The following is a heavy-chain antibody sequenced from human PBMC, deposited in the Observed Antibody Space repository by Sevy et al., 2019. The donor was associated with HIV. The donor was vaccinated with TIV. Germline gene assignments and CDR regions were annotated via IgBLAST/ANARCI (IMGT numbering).Heavy chain of an antibody. J-gene: IGHJ2*01. V-gene: IGHV3-9*01. Sequence: GGSLRLSCAASGFTFDHHAMHWVRQTPGKGLEWVSGISWNSASVAYADSVKGRFTISRDNAKKSLYLQMNSLRSEDTALYYYAKVPGYSYGLALWYFDLWGRGTLVTVSS. CDR1: GFTFDHHA. CDR3: AKVPGYSYGLALWYFDL. D-gene: IGHD5-18*01. CDR2: ISWNSASV.